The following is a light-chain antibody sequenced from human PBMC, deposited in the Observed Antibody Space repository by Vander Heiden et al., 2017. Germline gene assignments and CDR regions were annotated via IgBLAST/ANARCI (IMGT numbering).Light chain of an antibody. CDR2: DDS. CDR1: NIGSKS. J-gene: IGLJ1*01. CDR3: QVWDSSSDHLYV. Sequence: SYVRTQPPSVSVAPGQTARTTCGGNNIGSKSVHWYQQKPGQAPVLVVYDDSDRPSGIPERFSGSNAGNTATLTISRVEAGDEADYYCQVWDSSSDHLYVFGTGTKVTVL. V-gene: IGLV3-21*02.